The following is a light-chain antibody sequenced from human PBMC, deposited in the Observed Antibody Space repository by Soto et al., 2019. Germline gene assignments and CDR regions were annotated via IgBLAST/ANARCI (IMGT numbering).Light chain of an antibody. Sequence: DIVLTQSPATLPLSPGERATLPCRPSIRLRSNLAGYQQRPGQAPRPLIYDAFKRATGVPARFSGSGSGTDFTLTISSLEPDDFAVYYCQQRRNWPRTFGQGTKVEIK. J-gene: IGKJ1*01. CDR1: IRLRSN. CDR3: QQRRNWPRT. V-gene: IGKV3-11*01. CDR2: DAF.